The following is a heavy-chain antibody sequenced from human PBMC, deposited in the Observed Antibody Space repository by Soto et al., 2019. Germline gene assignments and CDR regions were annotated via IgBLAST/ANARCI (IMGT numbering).Heavy chain of an antibody. J-gene: IGHJ3*01. CDR1: GGTFIKSA. Sequence: QLVQSGAEMKRPGSSVKVSCKASGGTFIKSAVTWVRQGPGQGLEWMGGIIPMFGTSTFAQKYEDRVTFIADEVTTTVFMELSSLRIEDTSVYFCARDVVDDGADTVRWNVFDVWGQGTMDTVAS. CDR3: ARDVVDDGADTVRWNVFDV. D-gene: IGHD4-17*01. CDR2: IIPMFGTS. V-gene: IGHV1-69*01.